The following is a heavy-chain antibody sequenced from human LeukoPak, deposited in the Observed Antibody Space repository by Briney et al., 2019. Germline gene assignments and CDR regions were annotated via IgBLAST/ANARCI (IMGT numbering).Heavy chain of an antibody. Sequence: GGSLRLSCAASGFTFSSYGMHWVRQAPGKGLEWVSAISGSGGSTYYADSVKGRFTISRDNSKNTLYLQMNSLRAEDTAVYYCAKDNSMIVVVGLDYWGQGTLVTVSS. J-gene: IGHJ4*02. CDR1: GFTFSSYG. CDR2: ISGSGGST. CDR3: AKDNSMIVVVGLDY. V-gene: IGHV3-23*01. D-gene: IGHD3-22*01.